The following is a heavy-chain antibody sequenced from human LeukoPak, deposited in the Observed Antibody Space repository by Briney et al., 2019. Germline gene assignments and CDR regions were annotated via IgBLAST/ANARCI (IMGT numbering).Heavy chain of an antibody. D-gene: IGHD5-24*01. V-gene: IGHV3-23*01. CDR1: GYTFSSYA. Sequence: GGSLRLSCAASGYTFSSYALSWVRQAPGKGLEWVSAISGSGASTHYADSVKGRFTISRDNAKNSLYLQMNSLRAEDTAMYYCARGRDGYNYHFDYWGQGTLVTVSS. CDR3: ARGRDGYNYHFDY. CDR2: ISGSGAST. J-gene: IGHJ4*02.